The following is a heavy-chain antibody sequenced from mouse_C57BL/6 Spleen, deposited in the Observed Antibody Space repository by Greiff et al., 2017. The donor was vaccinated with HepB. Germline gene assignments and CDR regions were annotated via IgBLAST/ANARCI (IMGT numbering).Heavy chain of an antibody. Sequence: DVKLQESVAELVRPGASVKLSCTASGFNIKNTYMHWVKQRPEQGLEWIGRIDPANGNTKYAPKFQGKATITADTSSNTAYLQLSSLTSEDTAIYYCARGVTTVPAWFAYWGQGTLVTVSA. J-gene: IGHJ3*01. V-gene: IGHV14-3*01. CDR2: IDPANGNT. CDR3: ARGVTTVPAWFAY. D-gene: IGHD1-1*01. CDR1: GFNIKNTY.